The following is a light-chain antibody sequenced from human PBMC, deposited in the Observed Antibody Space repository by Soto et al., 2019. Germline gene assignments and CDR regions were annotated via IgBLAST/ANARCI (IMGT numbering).Light chain of an antibody. V-gene: IGKV3-15*01. CDR2: GAS. Sequence: EIVITQSPATLSVCPGERATLSCRASQSVRSNYLSWYQQKPGQAPRLLIYGASTRATGFPARFSGSGSGKEFTLSISIVQSLYYGVGYCQEYSCWPPPFCGGPRV. J-gene: IGKJ4*01. CDR3: QEYSCWPPP. CDR1: QSVRSN.